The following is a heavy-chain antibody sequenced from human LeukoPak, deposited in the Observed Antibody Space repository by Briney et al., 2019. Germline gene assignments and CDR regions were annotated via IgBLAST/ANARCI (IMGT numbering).Heavy chain of an antibody. CDR3: ARVNLRGSNYNWFDP. Sequence: GASVKVSCKTSGGTFLSHIFSWVRQAPGHGLEWIGKITPVIETAKYAQTFQGRVSIYTDKDTTTVYMDLSGLRPDDTADYYCARVNLRGSNYNWFDPRGQGTRVIVSS. CDR2: ITPVIETA. D-gene: IGHD3-10*01. CDR1: GGTFLSHI. V-gene: IGHV1-69*08. J-gene: IGHJ5*02.